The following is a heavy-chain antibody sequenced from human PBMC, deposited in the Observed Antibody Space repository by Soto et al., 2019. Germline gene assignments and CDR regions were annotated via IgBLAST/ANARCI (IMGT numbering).Heavy chain of an antibody. CDR3: ARQPRLSEWSLNALDI. V-gene: IGHV4-39*01. Sequence: QLQLQESGPGLVKPSETLSLTCSVSGDSVSSSHYCWGWVRQPPGKGLEWIGTIYYSGSTYYNPSFKSRVPISVGTPTKQFSLKLSSVIAADTAVYYCARQPRLSEWSLNALDIWGQGTMVTVSS. J-gene: IGHJ3*02. CDR2: IYYSGST. CDR1: GDSVSSSHYC. D-gene: IGHD3-3*01.